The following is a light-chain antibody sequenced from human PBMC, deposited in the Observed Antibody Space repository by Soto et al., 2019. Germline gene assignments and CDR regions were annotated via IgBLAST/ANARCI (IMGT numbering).Light chain of an antibody. J-gene: IGLJ2*01. CDR2: DVS. V-gene: IGLV2-14*01. CDR1: SSDVGGYNY. CDR3: SSYTSSSNVV. Sequence: QSALTQPASVSGSPGQSITISCTGTSSDVGGYNYVSWYQQHPGKVPKLMIYDVSNRPSGVSNRFSGSTSGNTASLTISGLQAEDEADYYCSSYTSSSNVVFGGGTKLTVL.